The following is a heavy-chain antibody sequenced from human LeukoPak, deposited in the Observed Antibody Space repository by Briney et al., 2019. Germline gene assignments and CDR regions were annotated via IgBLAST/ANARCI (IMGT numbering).Heavy chain of an antibody. D-gene: IGHD6-19*01. CDR2: ISSSSGNI. CDR1: GFTFSSYS. J-gene: IGHJ4*02. CDR3: AKKDIAVAGTGGSVDY. V-gene: IGHV3-48*01. Sequence: PGGSLRLSCAASGFTFSSYSMNWVRQAPGKGLEWVSYISSSSGNIYYADSVKGRFTISRDNSKNTLYLQMNSLRAEDTAVYYCAKKDIAVAGTGGSVDYWGQGTLVTVSS.